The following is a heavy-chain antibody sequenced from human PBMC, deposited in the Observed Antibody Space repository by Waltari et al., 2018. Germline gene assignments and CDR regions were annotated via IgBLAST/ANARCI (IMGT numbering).Heavy chain of an antibody. CDR3: AREPTYPPPLWFGGGYMDV. Sequence: GGSISSYYWSWIRQPPGKGLEWIGYIYYSGSTNYNPSLKSRVTISVDTSKNQFSLKLSSVTAADTAVYYCAREPTYPPPLWFGGGYMDVWGKGTTVTVSS. CDR1: GGSISSYY. D-gene: IGHD3-10*01. V-gene: IGHV4-59*01. CDR2: IYYSGST. J-gene: IGHJ6*03.